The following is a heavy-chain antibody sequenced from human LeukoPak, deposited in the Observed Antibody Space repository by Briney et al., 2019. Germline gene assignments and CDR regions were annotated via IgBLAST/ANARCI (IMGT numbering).Heavy chain of an antibody. CDR2: IYSGGST. V-gene: IGHV3-53*01. J-gene: IGHJ4*02. D-gene: IGHD5-18*01. CDR3: AREAGSYGDDYYFDH. Sequence: GGSLRLSCAASGFTVSSNYMSWVRQAPGKGLEWVSVIYSGGSTYYADSVKGRFTISRDNSKNTLYLQMNSLRAEDTAVYYCAREAGSYGDDYYFDHWGQGTLVTVSS. CDR1: GFTVSSNY.